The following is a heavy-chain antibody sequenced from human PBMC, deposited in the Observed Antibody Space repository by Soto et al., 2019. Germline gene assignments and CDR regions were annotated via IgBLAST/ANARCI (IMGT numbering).Heavy chain of an antibody. V-gene: IGHV3-30-3*01. CDR2: ISYDGSNK. J-gene: IGHJ4*02. CDR3: ARDRHSSSPGLFDY. D-gene: IGHD6-6*01. CDR1: GFTFSSYA. Sequence: LRLSCAASGFTFSSYAMHWVRQAPGKGLEWVAVISYDGSNKYYADSVKGRFTISRDNSKNTLYLQTNSLRAEDTAVYYCARDRHSSSPGLFDYWGQGTLVTVYS.